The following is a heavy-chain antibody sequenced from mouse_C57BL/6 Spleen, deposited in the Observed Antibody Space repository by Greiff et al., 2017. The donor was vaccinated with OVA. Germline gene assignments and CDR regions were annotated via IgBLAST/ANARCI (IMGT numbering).Heavy chain of an antibody. V-gene: IGHV1-55*01. J-gene: IGHJ2*01. CDR1: SYTFTSYW. D-gene: IGHD1-1*01. CDR2: IYPGSGST. Sequence: QVQLKQPGAELVKPGASVKMSCKASSYTFTSYWITWVKQRPGQGLEWIGDIYPGSGSTNYNEKFKSKATLTVDTSSSTAYMQLSSLTSEDSAVYYCARTGITTVVAPFDYWGQGTTLTVSS. CDR3: ARTGITTVVAPFDY.